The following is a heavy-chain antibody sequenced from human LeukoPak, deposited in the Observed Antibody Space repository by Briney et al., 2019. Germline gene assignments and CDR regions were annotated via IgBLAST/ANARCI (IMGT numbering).Heavy chain of an antibody. D-gene: IGHD3-22*01. J-gene: IGHJ6*02. CDR2: INPNSGGT. CDR1: GYTFTGNS. CDR3: ARDLKSTVIPTYYYYGLDV. Sequence: ASVKVSGKASGYTFTGNSMHWVRQAPGQGLEWMGWINPNSGGTNYAQKFQGRVTTTRDTSISTAYMELSSLRSDDTAVYYCARDLKSTVIPTYYYYGLDVWGQGTTVTVSS. V-gene: IGHV1-2*02.